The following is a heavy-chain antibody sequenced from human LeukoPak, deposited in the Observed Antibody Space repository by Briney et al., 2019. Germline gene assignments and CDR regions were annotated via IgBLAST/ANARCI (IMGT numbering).Heavy chain of an antibody. CDR1: GFTFSTYC. CDR2: IKLDGSEK. Sequence: GGSLRLSCAASGFTFSTYCMSWVRQAPGKGLEWVANIKLDGSEKSYVDSVKGRFTISRDNAKNSLYLQMNSLRAEDTAVYYCARDSNPQSSGYYFDAFDMWGQGTMVTVSS. V-gene: IGHV3-7*01. D-gene: IGHD3-22*01. J-gene: IGHJ3*02. CDR3: ARDSNPQSSGYYFDAFDM.